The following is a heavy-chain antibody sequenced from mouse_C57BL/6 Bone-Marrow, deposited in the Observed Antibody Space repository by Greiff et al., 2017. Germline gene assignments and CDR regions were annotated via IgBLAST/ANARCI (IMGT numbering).Heavy chain of an antibody. V-gene: IGHV2-6-1*01. CDR2: IWSDGST. CDR3: AIHRGGYDGLMDY. Sequence: VMLVESGPGLVAPSQSLSITCTVSGFSFTSYGVHWVRQPPGQGLEWLVVIWSDGSTTYYSDLISRLSISKDTSKSQVFLKMMSLQTDDTARYDGAIHRGGYDGLMDYWGQGTSVTVSS. CDR1: GFSFTSYG. J-gene: IGHJ4*01. D-gene: IGHD2-2*01.